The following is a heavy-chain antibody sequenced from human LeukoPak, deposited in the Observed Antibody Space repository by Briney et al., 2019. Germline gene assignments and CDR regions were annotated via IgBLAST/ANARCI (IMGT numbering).Heavy chain of an antibody. D-gene: IGHD2-21*01. V-gene: IGHV1-18*01. CDR1: GHTFTSYG. CDR2: ISAYNGNT. J-gene: IGHJ6*03. CDR3: ARGPSDSGRFFPYYYYYYMDV. Sequence: ASVKVSCKASGHTFTSYGISWVRQAPGQGLEWMGWISAYNGNTNYAQKLQGRVTMTTDTSTSTAYMELSSLRSEDTAVYYCARGPSDSGRFFPYYYYYYMDVWGKGTTVTIS.